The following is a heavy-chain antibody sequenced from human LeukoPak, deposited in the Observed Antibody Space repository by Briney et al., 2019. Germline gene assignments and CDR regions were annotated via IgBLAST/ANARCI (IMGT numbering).Heavy chain of an antibody. V-gene: IGHV3-73*01. CDR1: GFTFSGSA. Sequence: PGGSLRLSCAASGFTFSGSAMHWVRQASGKGLEWVGRIRSKANSYATAYAASVKGRFTISRDDSKNTAYLQMNSLKTEDTAVYYCTRGPVVVVPAAMPGYYYGMDVWGQGTTVTVSS. J-gene: IGHJ6*02. D-gene: IGHD2-2*01. CDR3: TRGPVVVVPAAMPGYYYGMDV. CDR2: IRSKANSYAT.